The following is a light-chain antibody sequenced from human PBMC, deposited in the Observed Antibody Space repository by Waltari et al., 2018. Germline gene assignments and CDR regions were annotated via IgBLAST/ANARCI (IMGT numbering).Light chain of an antibody. CDR1: SSDVGGYNY. CDR3: TSYTSSITYV. Sequence: QSALTQPASVSGSPGQSIPLSCTGTSSDVGGYNYVSWYQQHPGKAPKLMIYEVNNRPSGVSDRFSGSKSGNTASLTISGLQAEDEADYYCTSYTSSITYVFGTGTKVTVL. CDR2: EVN. V-gene: IGLV2-14*01. J-gene: IGLJ1*01.